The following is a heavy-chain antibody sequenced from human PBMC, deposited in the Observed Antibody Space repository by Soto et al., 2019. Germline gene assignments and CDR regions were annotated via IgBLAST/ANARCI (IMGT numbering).Heavy chain of an antibody. V-gene: IGHV3-23*01. CDR3: AKDRPCSGGSCYPRDAFDI. Sequence: ASLKVSCKASGFTFSSYDMSWVRQSPGKGLEWVSAISGSGGSTYYADSVKGRFTISRDNSKNTLYLQMNSLRAEDTAVYYCAKDRPCSGGSCYPRDAFDIWGQGTMVTVSS. CDR2: ISGSGGST. J-gene: IGHJ3*02. CDR1: GFTFSSYD. D-gene: IGHD2-15*01.